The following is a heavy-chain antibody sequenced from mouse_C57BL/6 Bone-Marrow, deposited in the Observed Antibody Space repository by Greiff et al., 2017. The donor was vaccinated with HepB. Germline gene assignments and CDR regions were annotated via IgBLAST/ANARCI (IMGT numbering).Heavy chain of an antibody. V-gene: IGHV5-6*01. CDR3: ARHKDSDVWFAY. CDR2: ISSGGSYT. Sequence: EVKLVESGGDLVKPGGSLKLSCAASGFTFSSYGMSWVRQTPDKRLEWVATISSGGSYTYYPDSVKGRFTISIDNAKNTLYLQVSSLKSEDTAMYYCARHKDSDVWFAYWGQGTLVTVSA. CDR1: GFTFSSYG. J-gene: IGHJ3*01.